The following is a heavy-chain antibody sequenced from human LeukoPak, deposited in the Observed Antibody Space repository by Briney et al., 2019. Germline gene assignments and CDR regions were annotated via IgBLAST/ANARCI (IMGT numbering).Heavy chain of an antibody. CDR3: ASGWSITGWYNNWFDP. D-gene: IGHD6-19*01. J-gene: IGHJ5*02. V-gene: IGHV1-2*02. CDR2: LNPNSGDT. Sequence: ASVTVSCKASRYTFTGYYMHWVRRAPGQGLEGMVWLNPNSGDTNYAQKFQGRVTMTRDTSITTVYMELSRLRSDDTAVYFCASGWSITGWYNNWFDPWGQGTLVTVSS. CDR1: RYTFTGYY.